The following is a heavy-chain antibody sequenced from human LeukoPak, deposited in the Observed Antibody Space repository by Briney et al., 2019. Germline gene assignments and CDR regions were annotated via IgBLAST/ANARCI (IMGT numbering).Heavy chain of an antibody. Sequence: SETLSLTCTVSGGSISSYYLSWIRQPPGKGLEWLGYIYYSGSTNYNPSLKSGVTISVDTSKNHFSLKLSPATAADTAVYYCARHVIAVAGEYYFPYGRQGPLLTVPS. D-gene: IGHD6-19*01. V-gene: IGHV4-59*08. CDR2: IYYSGST. J-gene: IGHJ4*02. CDR1: GGSISSYY. CDR3: ARHVIAVAGEYYFPY.